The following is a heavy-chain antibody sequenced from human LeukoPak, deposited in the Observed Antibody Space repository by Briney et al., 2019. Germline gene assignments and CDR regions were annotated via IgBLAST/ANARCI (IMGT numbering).Heavy chain of an antibody. Sequence: GGSLRLSCAASGFTFSSYSMNWVRQAPGKGLEWVAVTSYDGSNKYYADSVKGRFTISRDNSKNTLYLQMNSLRAEDTAVYYCAKDPYDYGALDYWGQGTLVTVSS. CDR3: AKDPYDYGALDY. CDR1: GFTFSSYS. CDR2: TSYDGSNK. V-gene: IGHV3-30*18. J-gene: IGHJ4*02. D-gene: IGHD4-17*01.